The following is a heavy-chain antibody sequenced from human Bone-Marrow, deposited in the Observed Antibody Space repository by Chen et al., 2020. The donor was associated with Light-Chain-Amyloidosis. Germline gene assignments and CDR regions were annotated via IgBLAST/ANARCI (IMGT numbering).Heavy chain of an antibody. J-gene: IGHJ4*02. Sequence: QVQLVESGGGVVQPGGSLRLSCVASGFAFGVWGMHWVRQAPGRGPEWLAIIGQEGAYVYYADSVKGRFTISRDNSKNTLYLQRNSLRAEDTALYYCARDLRSRWFDYWGPGALVTVSS. CDR3: ARDLRSRWFDY. CDR2: IGQEGAYV. CDR1: GFAFGVWG. V-gene: IGHV3-33*01. D-gene: IGHD3-16*01.